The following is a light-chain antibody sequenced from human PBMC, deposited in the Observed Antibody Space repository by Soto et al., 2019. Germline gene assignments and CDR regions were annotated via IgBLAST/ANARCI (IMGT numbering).Light chain of an antibody. CDR1: QSISSW. CDR2: KAS. V-gene: IGKV1-5*03. CDR3: QQYERYPMT. J-gene: IGKJ4*01. Sequence: DSQMTQYPSTLSASVGDRVTITCRASQSISSWLAWYQQKPGKAPKLLISKASTLQSGVPPRFSGSGSGTEFTLIISGLQPDDFATYCCQQYERYPMTFGGGTKVDI.